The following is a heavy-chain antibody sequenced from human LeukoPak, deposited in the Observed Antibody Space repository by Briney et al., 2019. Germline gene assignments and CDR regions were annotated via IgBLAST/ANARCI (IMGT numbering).Heavy chain of an antibody. CDR1: GFSFNTHT. CDR3: AREGGSYVDY. D-gene: IGHD1-26*01. J-gene: IGHJ4*02. CDR2: ISNDGNNK. V-gene: IGHV3-30-3*01. Sequence: GGSLRLSCAAFGFSFNTHTIHWVRQAPGRGLEWVSHISNDGNNKNYADSVKGRFTISRDNSKNTLYLQMNSLRAEDTAVYYCAREGGSYVDYWGQGTLVTVSS.